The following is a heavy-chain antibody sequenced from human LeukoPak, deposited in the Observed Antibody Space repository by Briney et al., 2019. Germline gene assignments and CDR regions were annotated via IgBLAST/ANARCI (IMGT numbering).Heavy chain of an antibody. CDR1: GFTFSSYT. CDR2: ISGSSYYI. CDR3: VKDIYGGNWPNDY. V-gene: IGHV3-21*01. J-gene: IGHJ4*02. Sequence: GGSLRLACAASGFTFSSYTMTSVRQAPGKGLEWVSSISGSSYYIYYADSVKGRFTISSDTAKSSLYLEMNSLRAEDTALYYCVKDIYGGNWPNDYWGQGTLVTVSS. D-gene: IGHD4-23*01.